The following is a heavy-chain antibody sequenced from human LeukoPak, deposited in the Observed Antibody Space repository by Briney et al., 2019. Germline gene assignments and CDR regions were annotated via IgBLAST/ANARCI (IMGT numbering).Heavy chain of an antibody. V-gene: IGHV4-34*01. D-gene: IGHD3-22*01. Sequence: PSETLSLTCAVYGGSFSGYYWSWIRQPPGKGLEWIGEINHSGSTNYNPSLKSRVTISVDTSKNQFSLKLSSVTAADTAVYYCARLYYYDSSGSARAFDIWGQGTMVTVSS. CDR1: GGSFSGYY. CDR3: ARLYYYDSSGSARAFDI. J-gene: IGHJ3*02. CDR2: INHSGST.